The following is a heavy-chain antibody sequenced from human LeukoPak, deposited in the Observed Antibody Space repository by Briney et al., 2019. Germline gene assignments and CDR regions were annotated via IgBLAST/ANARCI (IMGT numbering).Heavy chain of an antibody. V-gene: IGHV4-34*01. CDR2: INHSGST. Sequence: AATLALTWAAGGGSFSGDYWSGSRQPPGKGQERSGEINHSGSTNYNPSLKSRVTISVDTSKNQFSLELSSLTAADTAVYYCARGIVVVPAAISPRADVYFQHWGQGTLVTVSS. CDR1: GGSFSGDY. J-gene: IGHJ1*01. D-gene: IGHD2-2*01. CDR3: ARGIVVVPAAISPRADVYFQH.